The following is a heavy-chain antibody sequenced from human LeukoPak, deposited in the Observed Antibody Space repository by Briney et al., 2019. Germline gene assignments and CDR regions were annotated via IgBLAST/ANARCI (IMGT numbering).Heavy chain of an antibody. V-gene: IGHV3-30*03. CDR2: ISYDGSNK. D-gene: IGHD2-21*01. J-gene: IGHJ4*02. CDR3: ARVFGRGVVVNPYFDY. CDR1: GFTFSSYG. Sequence: GGSLRLSCAASGFTFSSYGMHWVRQPPGKGLEWVAVISYDGSNKYYADSVKGRFTISRDNSKNTLYLQMNSLRAEDTAVYYCARVFGRGVVVNPYFDYWGQGTLVTVSS.